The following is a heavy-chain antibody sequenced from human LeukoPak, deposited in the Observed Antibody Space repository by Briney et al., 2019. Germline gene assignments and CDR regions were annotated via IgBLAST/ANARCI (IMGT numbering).Heavy chain of an antibody. D-gene: IGHD3-10*01. Sequence: ASVKVSCKASGYTLTGYYMHWVRQAPGQGLEWMGWINPNSGGTNYAQKFQGRVTMTRDTSISTAYMELSRLRSDDTAVYYCARVSYGSGSYLFDYWGQGTLVTVSS. J-gene: IGHJ4*02. CDR1: GYTLTGYY. CDR2: INPNSGGT. V-gene: IGHV1-2*02. CDR3: ARVSYGSGSYLFDY.